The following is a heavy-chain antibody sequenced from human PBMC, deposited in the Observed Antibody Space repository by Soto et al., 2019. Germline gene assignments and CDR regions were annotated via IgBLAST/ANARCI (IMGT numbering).Heavy chain of an antibody. Sequence: SETLSLTCTVSGGSITSYYWSWIRQPPGKGLEWIGYIYYSGSTNYNPSLKSRVSISVDTSKNQFSLKLTSVTAADTAVYYCAAQGVDITMAPFDFWGQGTLVTVSS. CDR2: IYYSGST. CDR3: AAQGVDITMAPFDF. V-gene: IGHV4-59*01. D-gene: IGHD3-10*01. CDR1: GGSITSYY. J-gene: IGHJ4*02.